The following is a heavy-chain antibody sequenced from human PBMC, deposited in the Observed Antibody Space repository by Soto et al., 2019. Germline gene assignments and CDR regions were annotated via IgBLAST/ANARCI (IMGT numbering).Heavy chain of an antibody. V-gene: IGHV3-23*01. CDR1: GFTFSSYA. CDR3: AKDRRGITGTSD. Sequence: EVQLLESGGGLVQPGGSLRLSCAASGFTFSSYAMSWVRQAPGKGLEWVSAISGRGGSTYYADSVKGRFTISRDNSKNTLYLQMNSLRAEDTAVYYCAKDRRGITGTSDWGQGTLVTVSS. CDR2: ISGRGGST. D-gene: IGHD1-7*01. J-gene: IGHJ4*02.